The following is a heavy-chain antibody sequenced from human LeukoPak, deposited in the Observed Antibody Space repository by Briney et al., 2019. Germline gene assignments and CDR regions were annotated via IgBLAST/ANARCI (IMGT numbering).Heavy chain of an antibody. CDR1: GDSVSSNSS. CDR3: ARGPYDSSGYYYYPRGYDAFDI. CDR2: TYYRSKWYN. Sequence: SQTLSLTCAISGDSVSSNSSWNWIRQSPSRGLEWLGRTYYRSKWYNDYVVSVKSRININPDTSKNQFSLKLSSVTAADTAVYYCARGPYDSSGYYYYPRGYDAFDIWGQGTMVTVSS. J-gene: IGHJ3*02. V-gene: IGHV6-1*01. D-gene: IGHD3-22*01.